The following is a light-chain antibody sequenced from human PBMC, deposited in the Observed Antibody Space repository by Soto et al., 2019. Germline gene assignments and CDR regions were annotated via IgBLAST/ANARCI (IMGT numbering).Light chain of an antibody. CDR1: ISNIGSHT. CDR3: AAWDDSLNGVV. J-gene: IGLJ2*01. Sequence: QSVLTQPPSASGTPGQRVTISCSGSISNIGSHTVNWYQQLPGTAPRLLIYNTYYRPSGVPDRFSSSKSGTSASLAISGLQSEDEADYYCAAWDDSLNGVVFGGGTKLTV. CDR2: NTY. V-gene: IGLV1-44*01.